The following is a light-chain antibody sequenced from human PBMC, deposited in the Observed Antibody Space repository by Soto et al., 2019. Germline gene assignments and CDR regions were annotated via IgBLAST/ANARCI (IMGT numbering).Light chain of an antibody. J-gene: IGKJ4*01. CDR1: HSVSRNY. CDR3: QEYVTSPIT. V-gene: IGKV3-20*01. CDR2: GAS. Sequence: EIVLTQSPGTLSLSPGERATLSCRARHSVSRNYLAWYQQRPGQAPRLLIYGASSRATGIPDMFSGSGSGTDFTLSISRLEPEDFAVYYCQEYVTSPITFG.